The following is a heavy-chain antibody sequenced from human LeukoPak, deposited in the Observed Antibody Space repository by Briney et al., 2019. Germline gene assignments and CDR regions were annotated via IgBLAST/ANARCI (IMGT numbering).Heavy chain of an antibody. CDR2: IIPIFGTA. Sequence: SVKVSCKASGGTFSSYAISWVRQAPGQGLEWMGGIIPIFGTANYAQKFQGRVTITADESTSTAYMELSSLRSEDTAVYYCARDAEYDFWSGYYVRTFDYWGQGTLVTVSS. J-gene: IGHJ4*02. CDR1: GGTFSSYA. V-gene: IGHV1-69*01. CDR3: ARDAEYDFWSGYYVRTFDY. D-gene: IGHD3-3*01.